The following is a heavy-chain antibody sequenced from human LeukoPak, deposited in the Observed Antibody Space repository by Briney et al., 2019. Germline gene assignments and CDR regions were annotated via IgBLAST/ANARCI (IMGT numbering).Heavy chain of an antibody. CDR1: GFTFSSYG. V-gene: IGHV3-30*02. CDR3: AKAPNYYGSGSYYTLYYYCGMDV. CDR2: IRYDGSNK. D-gene: IGHD3-10*01. Sequence: PGGSLRLSCAASGFTFSSYGMHWVRQAPGKGLEWVAFIRYDGSNKYYADSVKGRFTISRDNSKNTLYLQMNSLRAEDTAVYYCAKAPNYYGSGSYYTLYYYCGMDVWGQETTVTVSS. J-gene: IGHJ6*02.